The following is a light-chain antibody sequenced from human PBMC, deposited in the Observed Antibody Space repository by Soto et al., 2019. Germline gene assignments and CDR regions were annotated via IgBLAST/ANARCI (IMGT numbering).Light chain of an antibody. CDR2: GAS. V-gene: IGKV3-20*01. Sequence: EIVLTQSPGSLSLSPGERATLSCRASQSVDSSFFAWYQQKPGQAPRLLIYGASNRSTGIPDRFSGRGSGTDFTLTISRLEPEHFAVYYCQQYVSSVTFGQGTTVEIK. CDR3: QQYVSSVT. CDR1: QSVDSSF. J-gene: IGKJ1*01.